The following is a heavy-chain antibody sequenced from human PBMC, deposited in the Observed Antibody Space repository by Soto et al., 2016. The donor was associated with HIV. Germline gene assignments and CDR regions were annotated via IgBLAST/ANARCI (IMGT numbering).Heavy chain of an antibody. J-gene: IGHJ4*02. Sequence: QVQLVESGGGLVKPGGSLRLSCGASGFTFSDYYMSWIRQAPGKGLEYISHISTSGSTIYYADSVKGRFTISRDNAKSSMYLQMNNLRAEDTAVYYCARDAPNGYCGGDCYRDYVGQGRRVHRLL. CDR3: ARDAPNGYCGGDCYRDY. D-gene: IGHD2-21*01. CDR2: ISTSGSTI. V-gene: IGHV3-11*04. CDR1: GFTFSDYY.